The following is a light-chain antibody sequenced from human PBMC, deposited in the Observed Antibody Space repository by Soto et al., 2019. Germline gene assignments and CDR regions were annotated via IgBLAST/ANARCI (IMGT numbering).Light chain of an antibody. CDR3: QQYNSYWT. Sequence: HLPQPPSPLFDLLEARVPLPFRASQSISSWLAWYQQKPGKAPKLLIYDASSLESGVPSRFSGSGSGTEFTLTISSLQPDDFATYYFQQYNSYWTFGQGTKVDIK. V-gene: IGKV1-5*01. CDR2: DAS. J-gene: IGKJ1*01. CDR1: QSISSW.